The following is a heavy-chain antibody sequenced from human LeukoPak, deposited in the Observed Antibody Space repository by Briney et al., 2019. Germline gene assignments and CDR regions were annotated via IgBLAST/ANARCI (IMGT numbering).Heavy chain of an antibody. CDR3: ARARGGGFGAVAGDGVFDY. CDR2: INHSGST. V-gene: IGHV4-34*01. CDR1: GGSFSGYY. Sequence: SETLSLTRAVYGGSFSGYYWSWIRQPPGKGLEWIGEINHSGSTNYNPSLKSRVTISVDTSKNQFSLKLSSVTAADTAVYYCARARGGGFGAVAGDGVFDYWGQGTLVTVSS. J-gene: IGHJ4*02. D-gene: IGHD6-19*01.